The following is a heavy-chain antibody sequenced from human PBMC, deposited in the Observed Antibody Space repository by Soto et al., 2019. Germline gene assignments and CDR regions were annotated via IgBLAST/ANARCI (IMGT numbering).Heavy chain of an antibody. V-gene: IGHV3-30-3*01. CDR2: ISYDGSNK. J-gene: IGHJ6*02. D-gene: IGHD2-2*01. CDR3: ARDQGVVVPAAYYYGMDV. CDR1: GFTFSSYA. Sequence: GGSLRLSCAASGFTFSSYAMHWVRQAPGKGLEWVAVISYDGSNKYYADSVKGRFTISRDNSKNTLYLQMNSLRAEDTAVYYCARDQGVVVPAAYYYGMDVWGQGTTVTVSS.